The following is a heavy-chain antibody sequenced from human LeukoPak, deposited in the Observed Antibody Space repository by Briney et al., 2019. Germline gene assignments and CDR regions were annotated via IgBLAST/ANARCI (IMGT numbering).Heavy chain of an antibody. V-gene: IGHV4-39*07. CDR1: GGSISSSRYY. J-gene: IGHJ4*02. CDR3: ARGSSLRHGGLVY. Sequence: SETLSLTCTVSGGSISSSRYYWGWIRQPPGKGLEWIGSMYYSGSTYYNPSLESRVTISVDTSKNQFSLKLSSVSAADTAVHYCARGSSLRHGGLVYWGQGTLVTVSS. CDR2: MYYSGST. D-gene: IGHD6-13*01.